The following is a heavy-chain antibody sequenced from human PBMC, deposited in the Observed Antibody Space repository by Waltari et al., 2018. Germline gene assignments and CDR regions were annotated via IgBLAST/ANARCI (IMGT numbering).Heavy chain of an antibody. D-gene: IGHD5-12*01. Sequence: QVQLQESGPGLVKPSQTLSLTCTVSGDSISSGSYYWSWIRQPAGKGLEWIGRIYTSGTTNYHPSLQSRVTISVDTSKNQFSLKLSSVTAADTAVYYCARTRGYSGYEYYFDYWGQGTLVTVSS. CDR2: IYTSGTT. V-gene: IGHV4-61*02. CDR3: ARTRGYSGYEYYFDY. J-gene: IGHJ4*02. CDR1: GDSISSGSYY.